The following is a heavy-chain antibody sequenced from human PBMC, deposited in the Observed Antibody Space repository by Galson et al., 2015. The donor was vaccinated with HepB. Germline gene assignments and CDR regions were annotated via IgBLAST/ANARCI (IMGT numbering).Heavy chain of an antibody. CDR3: ARGRRVLRFLEWLSYNWFDP. Sequence: LSLTCAVYGGSFSGYYWSWIRQPPGKGLEWIGEINHSGSTSYNPSLKSRVTISVDTSKNQFSLKLSSVTAADTAVYYCARGRRVLRFLEWLSYNWFDPWGQGTLVTVSS. CDR1: GGSFSGYY. V-gene: IGHV4-34*01. J-gene: IGHJ5*02. D-gene: IGHD3-3*01. CDR2: INHSGST.